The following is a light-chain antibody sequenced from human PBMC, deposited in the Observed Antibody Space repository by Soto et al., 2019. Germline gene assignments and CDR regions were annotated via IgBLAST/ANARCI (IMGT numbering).Light chain of an antibody. CDR2: EDH. J-gene: IGLJ3*02. V-gene: IGLV6-57*01. Sequence: NFMLTQPHSVSESPGKTVTISCTRSSGSIASNYVQWYQQRPGSSPSTVIYEDHQRPCGVLYRFAGSIDRSSNSASLSISGLKTEDEADYYFQSYDSSNRVFGGGTKLTV. CDR3: QSYDSSNRV. CDR1: SGSIASNY.